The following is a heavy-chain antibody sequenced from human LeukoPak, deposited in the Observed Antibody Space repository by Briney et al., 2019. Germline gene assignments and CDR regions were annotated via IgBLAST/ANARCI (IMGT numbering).Heavy chain of an antibody. J-gene: IGHJ6*03. V-gene: IGHV4-38-2*02. Sequence: TSETLSLTCTVSGYSISSGYYWGWIRQPPGKGLKWIGSIYHSGSTYYNPSLKSRVTISVDTSKNQFSLKLSSVTAADTAVYYCASLVVPAAIGYYYYYYMDVWGKGTTVTVSS. CDR2: IYHSGST. CDR1: GYSISSGYY. D-gene: IGHD2-2*01. CDR3: ASLVVPAAIGYYYYYYMDV.